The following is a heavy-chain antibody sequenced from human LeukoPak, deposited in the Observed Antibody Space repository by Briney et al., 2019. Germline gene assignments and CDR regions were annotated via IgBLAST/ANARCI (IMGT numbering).Heavy chain of an antibody. CDR2: ISSSSSTI. J-gene: IGHJ4*02. D-gene: IGHD2-2*01. CDR1: GFTFSSYS. V-gene: IGHV3-48*01. CDR3: ARGNLVVPAAMRDY. Sequence: GGSLRLSCAASGFTFSSYSMNWVRQAPGKGLEWVSYISSSSSTIYYADSVKGRFTISRDNAKNSLYLQMNSLRAEDTAVYYCARGNLVVPAAMRDYWGQGTLVTVSS.